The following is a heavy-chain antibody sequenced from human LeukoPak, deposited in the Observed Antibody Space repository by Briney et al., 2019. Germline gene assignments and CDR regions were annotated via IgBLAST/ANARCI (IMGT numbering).Heavy chain of an antibody. Sequence: PSQTLSLTCAVSGGSISSGGYSWSWIRQPPGKGLEWIGYIYHSGSTYYNPSLKGRVTISVDTSKNQFSLKLSSVTAADTAVYYCARGNVVPAAIGFSDWFDPWGQGTLVTVSS. CDR1: GGSISSGGYS. J-gene: IGHJ5*02. D-gene: IGHD2-2*01. CDR2: IYHSGST. CDR3: ARGNVVPAAIGFSDWFDP. V-gene: IGHV4-30-2*01.